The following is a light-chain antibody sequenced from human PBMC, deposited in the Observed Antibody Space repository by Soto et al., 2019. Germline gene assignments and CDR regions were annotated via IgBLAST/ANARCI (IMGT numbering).Light chain of an antibody. CDR1: QYIGNY. Sequence: DIQVTQSPPSLSASVGDTITITCRATQYIGNYLNWYQVKPGQAPKLLIYAASTLQTGFPSRFTGSGSGRKFTLTFSGLQFGDFATYYCQELTHSPYTFGQGTGLENK. J-gene: IGKJ2*01. V-gene: IGKV1-9*01. CDR3: QELTHSPYT. CDR2: AAS.